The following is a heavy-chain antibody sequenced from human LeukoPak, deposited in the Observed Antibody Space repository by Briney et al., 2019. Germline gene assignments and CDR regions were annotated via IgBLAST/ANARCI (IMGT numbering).Heavy chain of an antibody. CDR3: ARMYYDFWGGSTPTYYYYYMDV. Sequence: SETLSLTCTVSGDSISSYYWSWIRQPPGKGLEWIGYIYYSGSTNYNPSLKSRVTISVDTSKNQFSLKLSSVTAADTAVYYCARMYYDFWGGSTPTYYYYYMDVWGKGTTVTVSS. D-gene: IGHD3-3*01. CDR2: IYYSGST. V-gene: IGHV4-59*01. J-gene: IGHJ6*03. CDR1: GDSISSYY.